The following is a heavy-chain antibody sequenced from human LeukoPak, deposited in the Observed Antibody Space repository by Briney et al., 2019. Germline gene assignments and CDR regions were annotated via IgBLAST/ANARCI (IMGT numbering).Heavy chain of an antibody. V-gene: IGHV4-34*01. CDR3: AGLFSGYDPFDY. CDR2: INHSGST. CDR1: GGSFSGYY. D-gene: IGHD5-12*01. Sequence: SETLSLTCAVYGGSFSGYYWSWIRQPPGKGLEWIGEINHSGSTNYNPSLKSRVTISVDTPKNQFSLKLRSVTAADTAVYYCAGLFSGYDPFDYWGQGTLVTVSS. J-gene: IGHJ4*02.